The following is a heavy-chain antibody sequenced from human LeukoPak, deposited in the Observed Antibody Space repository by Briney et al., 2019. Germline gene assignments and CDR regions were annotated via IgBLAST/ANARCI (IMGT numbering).Heavy chain of an antibody. V-gene: IGHV3-53*01. D-gene: IGHD4-17*01. CDR3: ARVKNGDYGPNWFDP. J-gene: IGHJ5*02. Sequence: PGGSLRLSCAASGFTVSSNYMSWVRQAPGKGLEWVSVIYSGGSTYYADSVKGRFTISRDNSKNTLYLQMNSLRAEDTAVYYCARVKNGDYGPNWFDPWGQGTLVTVSS. CDR1: GFTVSSNY. CDR2: IYSGGST.